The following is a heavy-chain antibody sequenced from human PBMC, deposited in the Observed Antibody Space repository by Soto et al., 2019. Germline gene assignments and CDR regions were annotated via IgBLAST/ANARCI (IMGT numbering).Heavy chain of an antibody. V-gene: IGHV3-74*03. CDR2: INDDGSST. Sequence: GGSLRLSCAASGFTFSRHWMHWVRQTPGKGPVWVSRINDDGSSTKYADSVKGRFTIARDNAKNTVFLQMSSLGAEDTAVYYCAREVIAATGTIRWFDPWGQGTLVTVSS. D-gene: IGHD6-25*01. CDR1: GFTFSRHW. J-gene: IGHJ5*02. CDR3: AREVIAATGTIRWFDP.